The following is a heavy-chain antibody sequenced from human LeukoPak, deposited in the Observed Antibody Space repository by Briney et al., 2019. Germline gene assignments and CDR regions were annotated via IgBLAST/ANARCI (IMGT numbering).Heavy chain of an antibody. CDR2: MNPNSGNT. J-gene: IGHJ5*02. D-gene: IGHD3-22*01. Sequence: ASVKVSCKVSGYTLTELSMHWVRQATGQGLEWMGWMNPNSGNTGYAQKFQGRVTMTRNTSISTAYMELSSLRSEDTAVYYCASSETEQNYYDSSGSAWGQGTLVTVSS. CDR1: GYTLTELS. V-gene: IGHV1-8*01. CDR3: ASSETEQNYYDSSGSA.